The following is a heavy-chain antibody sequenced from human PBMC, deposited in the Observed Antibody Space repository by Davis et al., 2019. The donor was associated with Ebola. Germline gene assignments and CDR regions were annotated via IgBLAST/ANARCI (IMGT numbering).Heavy chain of an antibody. CDR2: IKQDGSEI. CDR3: SRGGAVKFDY. CDR1: GFTFSSYW. J-gene: IGHJ4*02. Sequence: GGSLRLSCAVSGFTFSSYWMSWVRQAPGKGLEWVANIKQDGSEIHYVDSAKGRFTISRDNTKNSLYLQMNSLRDEDTALYYCSRGGAVKFDYWGQGTLVTVSS. V-gene: IGHV3-7*01. D-gene: IGHD4-17*01.